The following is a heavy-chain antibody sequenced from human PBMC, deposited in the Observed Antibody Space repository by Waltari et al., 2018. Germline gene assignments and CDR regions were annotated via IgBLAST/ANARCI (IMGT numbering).Heavy chain of an antibody. J-gene: IGHJ4*02. V-gene: IGHV4-38-2*01. CDR1: GYSISSGYY. Sequence: VQLQESGPGLVKPSETLSLTCAVSGYSISSGYYWGWIRQPPGKGLEWIGSIYHSGSTYYNPSLKSRVTISVDTSKNQFSLKLSSVTAADTAVYYCARRPLLDIYFDYWGQGTLVTVFS. CDR3: ARRPLLDIYFDY. CDR2: IYHSGST. D-gene: IGHD2-21*02.